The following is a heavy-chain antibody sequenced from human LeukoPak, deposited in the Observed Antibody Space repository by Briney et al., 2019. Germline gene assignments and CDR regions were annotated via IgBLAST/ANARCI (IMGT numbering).Heavy chain of an antibody. D-gene: IGHD6-13*01. V-gene: IGHV1-18*01. CDR3: ARAYTYSSSWHYYYYYMDV. Sequence: ASVKVSCKAFGYTFTSYGISWVRQAPGQGLEWMGGISAYNGNTNYAQKLQGRVTMTTDTSTSTAYMELRSLRSDDTAVYYCARAYTYSSSWHYYYYYMDVWGKGTTVTISS. CDR1: GYTFTSYG. CDR2: ISAYNGNT. J-gene: IGHJ6*03.